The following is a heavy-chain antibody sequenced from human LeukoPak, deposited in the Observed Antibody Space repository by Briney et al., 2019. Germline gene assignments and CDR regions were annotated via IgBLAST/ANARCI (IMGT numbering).Heavy chain of an antibody. CDR2: ISAYNGNT. D-gene: IGHD3-9*01. CDR1: GYTFTSYG. V-gene: IGHV1-18*04. Sequence: ASVKVSCKASGYTFTSYGISWVRQAPGQGLEWMGWISAYNGNTNYAQKLQGRATMTTDTSTSTAYMELRSLRSDDTAVYYCARGNYDILTGYYRENFDYWGQGTLVTVSS. CDR3: ARGNYDILTGYYRENFDY. J-gene: IGHJ4*02.